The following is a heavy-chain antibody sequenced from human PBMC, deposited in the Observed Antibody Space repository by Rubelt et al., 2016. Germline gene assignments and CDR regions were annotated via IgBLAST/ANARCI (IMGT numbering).Heavy chain of an antibody. V-gene: IGHV4-34*01. Sequence: QVQLQQWGAGLLKPSETLSLTCAVYGGSFSGYYWSWIRQPPGKGLEWIGEINHSGSTNYNPYLKSRVTISVETSKNQFSLKLSSVTAADTAVYYCARGQLWTRDDYWGQGTLVTVSS. D-gene: IGHD5-18*01. CDR2: INHSGST. J-gene: IGHJ4*02. CDR3: ARGQLWTRDDY. CDR1: GGSFSGYY.